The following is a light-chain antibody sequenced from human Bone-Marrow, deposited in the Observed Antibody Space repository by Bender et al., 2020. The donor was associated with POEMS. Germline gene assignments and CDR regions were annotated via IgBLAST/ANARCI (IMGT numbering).Light chain of an antibody. Sequence: QSALTQPPSASGSPGQSITISCTGTSSDIGSYNLVSWYQQHSGKAPKLMIYEGTTRPSGVSNRFSGSKSGTSASLAITGLQAEDEGDYYCQSYDNSLGGWVFGGGTKLTVL. CDR1: SSDIGSYNL. V-gene: IGLV2-14*02. CDR2: EGT. CDR3: QSYDNSLGGWV. J-gene: IGLJ3*02.